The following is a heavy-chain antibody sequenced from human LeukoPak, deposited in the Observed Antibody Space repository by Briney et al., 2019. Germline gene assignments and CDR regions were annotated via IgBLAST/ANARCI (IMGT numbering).Heavy chain of an antibody. J-gene: IGHJ4*02. CDR2: IWYDGSNK. CDR3: ASAAGPFDN. V-gene: IGHV3-33*01. D-gene: IGHD6-13*01. Sequence: PGGSLRLSCAASGFTFSSYGMHWVRQAPGKGLEWVAVIWYDGSNKYYADSVRGRFTISRDNAKNTLYLQMNDLRAEDTAVYYCASAAGPFDNWGQGTLVTVSS. CDR1: GFTFSSYG.